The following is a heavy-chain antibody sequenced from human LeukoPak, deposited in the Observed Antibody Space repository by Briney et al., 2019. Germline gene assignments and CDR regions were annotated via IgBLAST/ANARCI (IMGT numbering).Heavy chain of an antibody. Sequence: RPGGSLRLSCAASGFTFNVYGMHWVRQPPGKGLEWVAVIWSDGSDQRYADSLKGRFTISRDNSKNTLYLDMNSLRDEDTAVYYCARDGGGDFTKGRNYCGYWGQGTPVTVSS. CDR1: GFTFNVYG. J-gene: IGHJ4*02. D-gene: IGHD4-17*01. CDR3: ARDGGGDFTKGRNYCGY. V-gene: IGHV3-33*01. CDR2: IWSDGSDQ.